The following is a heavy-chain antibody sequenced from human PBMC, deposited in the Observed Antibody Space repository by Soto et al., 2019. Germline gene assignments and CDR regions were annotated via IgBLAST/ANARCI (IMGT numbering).Heavy chain of an antibody. D-gene: IGHD2-21*02. CDR2: IKPDGSAT. V-gene: IGHV3-7*01. Sequence: LRLSCAVSGFTLGSYWMNWVRLIPGKGLEWVAYIKPDGSATYYVDSVKGRFTISRDNAKNSLYLQMNSLRVEDTSVYYCARAGYCGPGCYYYFDYWGQGTLVTVSS. J-gene: IGHJ4*02. CDR3: ARAGYCGPGCYYYFDY. CDR1: GFTLGSYW.